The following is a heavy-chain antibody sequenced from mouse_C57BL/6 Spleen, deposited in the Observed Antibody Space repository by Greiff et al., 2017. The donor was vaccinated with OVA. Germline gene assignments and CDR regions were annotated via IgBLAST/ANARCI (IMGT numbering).Heavy chain of an antibody. V-gene: IGHV1-82*01. CDR1: GYAFSSSW. Sequence: VMLVESGPELVKPGASVKISCKASGYAFSSSWMNWVKQRPGKGLEWIGRIYPGDGDTNYNGKFKGKATLTADKSSSTAYMQLSSLTSEDSAVYFCARYTTVVDWYFDVWGTGTTVTVSS. CDR2: IYPGDGDT. J-gene: IGHJ1*03. D-gene: IGHD1-1*01. CDR3: ARYTTVVDWYFDV.